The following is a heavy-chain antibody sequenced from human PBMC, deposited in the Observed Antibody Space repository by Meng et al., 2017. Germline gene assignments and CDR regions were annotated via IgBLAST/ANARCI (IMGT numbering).Heavy chain of an antibody. CDR1: GGSFSGYY. Sequence: QLQLQQGGAGLLKPSDTLSPTCAGYGGSFSGYYWTWIRQPPGRGLEWIGEISHSGTTNYNPSLTSRVTISLDTSKSQFSLKLTSVTGADTAVYFCARGVRSKIQQLIPGRPTYIDLWSQGNLVTVSS. J-gene: IGHJ4*02. CDR3: ARGVRSKIQQLIPGRPTYIDL. CDR2: ISHSGTT. V-gene: IGHV4-34*01. D-gene: IGHD6-13*01.